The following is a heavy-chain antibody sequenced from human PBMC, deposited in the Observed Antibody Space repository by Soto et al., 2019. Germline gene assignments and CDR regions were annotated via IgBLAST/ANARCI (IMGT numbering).Heavy chain of an antibody. CDR3: ARDPTYIFYYDSSGPLDY. V-gene: IGHV3-11*01. CDR2: ISSSGSTI. CDR1: GFTFSDYY. Sequence: QVQLVESGGGLVKPGGSLRLSCAASGFTFSDYYMSWIRQAPGKGLEWVSYISSSGSTIYYADSVKGRFTISRDNAKNSLYLQMNSLRAEDTSVYYCARDPTYIFYYDSSGPLDYWGQGTLVTVSS. D-gene: IGHD3-22*01. J-gene: IGHJ4*02.